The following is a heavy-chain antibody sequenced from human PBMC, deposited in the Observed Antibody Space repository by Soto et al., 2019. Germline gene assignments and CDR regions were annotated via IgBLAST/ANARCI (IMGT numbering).Heavy chain of an antibody. V-gene: IGHV3-11*04. CDR2: ISSSSSTI. CDR3: ARDLVKYSSSGSYYGMDV. J-gene: IGHJ6*02. D-gene: IGHD6-6*01. Sequence: QVQLVESGGGLVKPGGSLRLSCAASGFTFSDYYMSWIRQAPGKGLEWVSYISSSSSTIYYADSVKGRFTISRDNAKNSLYLQMNSLRDEDTAVYYCARDLVKYSSSGSYYGMDVWGQGTTVTVSS. CDR1: GFTFSDYY.